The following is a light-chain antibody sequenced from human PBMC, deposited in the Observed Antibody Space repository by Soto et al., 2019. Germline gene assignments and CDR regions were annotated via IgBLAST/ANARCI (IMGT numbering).Light chain of an antibody. J-gene: IGKJ5*01. CDR3: QQSYSTPLT. CDR2: AAS. Sequence: DIQMTQSPSSMSASVGDRVTLTCRASQSITFYLNWYQQKPGKAPNLLIYAASSLQSGVPSRFSGSGSGTDFTLTISSLQPEEFATYYCQQSYSTPLTVGHGTRLAIK. V-gene: IGKV1-39*01. CDR1: QSITFY.